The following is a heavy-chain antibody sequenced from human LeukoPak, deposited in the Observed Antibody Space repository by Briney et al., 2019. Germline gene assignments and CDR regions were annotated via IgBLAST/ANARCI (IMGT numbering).Heavy chain of an antibody. J-gene: IGHJ4*02. V-gene: IGHV3-30*02. D-gene: IGHD3-3*01. CDR3: AGDQGTVFGYFTY. Sequence: GGSLRLSCAASGFSFSSYGMHWVRQAPGKGLEWVAFIRYDGSNKYDADSAKGRFTISRDNSKNTLYLQMNSLRAEDTAVYYCAGDQGTVFGYFTYWGQGTLVTVSS. CDR2: IRYDGSNK. CDR1: GFSFSSYG.